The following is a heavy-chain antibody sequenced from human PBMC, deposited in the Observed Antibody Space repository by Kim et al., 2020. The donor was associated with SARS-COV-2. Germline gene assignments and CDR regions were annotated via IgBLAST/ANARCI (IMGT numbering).Heavy chain of an antibody. CDR3: ARPIYDLLTGFDS. D-gene: IGHD3-9*01. CDR2: VYYSGST. J-gene: IGHJ4*02. Sequence: SETLSLTCTVSGGSISSYTWWSWVRQPPGKGLEWIGEVYYSGSTNYSPSNYNPSLKSRVTISLDNSKNQFSLRLTPVTGADTAVYFCARPIYDLLTGFDSWGQRTLVTVSP. V-gene: IGHV4-4*02. CDR1: GGSISSYTW.